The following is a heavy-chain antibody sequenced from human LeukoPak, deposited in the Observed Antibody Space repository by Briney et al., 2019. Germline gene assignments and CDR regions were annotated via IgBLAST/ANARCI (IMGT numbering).Heavy chain of an antibody. CDR3: ARHSTTGHDY. D-gene: IGHD1-1*01. CDR1: GYSVTSYW. V-gene: IGHV5-51*01. J-gene: IGHJ4*02. CDR2: IYPPDSDT. Sequence: GESLKISCKVSGYSVTSYWIAWVRQMPGKGLEWMGIIYPPDSDTRYSPSFQGQVTISADKSISTAYLQWSSLKASDTAMYYCARHSTTGHDYWGQGTLVTVSS.